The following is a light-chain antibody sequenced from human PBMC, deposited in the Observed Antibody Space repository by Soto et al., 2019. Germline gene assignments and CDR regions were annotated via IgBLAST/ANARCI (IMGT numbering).Light chain of an antibody. CDR2: GAS. J-gene: IGKJ5*01. Sequence: EIVLTPSPATLSLSPVERATLSCRASQSVTSSYLAWYQQKPGQAPRLLIYGASSGATGIPDRFSGSGSGTDFTLTISRLEPEDFAVYYCQQYVSPPITFGQGTRLEIK. V-gene: IGKV3-20*01. CDR1: QSVTSSY. CDR3: QQYVSPPIT.